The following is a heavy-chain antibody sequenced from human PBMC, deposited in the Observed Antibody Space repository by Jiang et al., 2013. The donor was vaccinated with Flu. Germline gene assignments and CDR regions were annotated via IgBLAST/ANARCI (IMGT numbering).Heavy chain of an antibody. J-gene: IGHJ4*02. Sequence: GAEVKKPGSSVKVSCWASGDTFNSHTITWVRQAPGQGPEWIGRIIPALDLADYAQRFQGRVTISADTSTSTAYIEIRSLTSEDTAVYFCARETLAPTVAFDFWGQGSRVTVSS. CDR2: IIPALDLA. V-gene: IGHV1-69*04. CDR3: ARETLAPTVAFDF. CDR1: GDTFNSHT. D-gene: IGHD4-23*01.